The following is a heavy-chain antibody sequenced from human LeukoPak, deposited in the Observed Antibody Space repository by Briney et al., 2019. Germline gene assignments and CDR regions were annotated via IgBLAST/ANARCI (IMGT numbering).Heavy chain of an antibody. CDR3: ARIGQQLAHWYFDL. V-gene: IGHV4-34*01. D-gene: IGHD6-13*01. CDR1: GGSFSGYY. Sequence: SETLSLTCAVYGGSFSGYYWSWIRRPPGKGLEWIGEINHSGSTNYNPSLKSRVTISVDTSKNQFSLKLSSVTAADTAVYYCARIGQQLAHWYFDLWGRGTLVTVSS. CDR2: INHSGST. J-gene: IGHJ2*01.